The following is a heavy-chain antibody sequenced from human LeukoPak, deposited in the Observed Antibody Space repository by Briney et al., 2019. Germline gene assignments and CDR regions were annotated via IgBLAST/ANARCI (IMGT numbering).Heavy chain of an antibody. J-gene: IGHJ1*01. D-gene: IGHD3-22*01. CDR2: ISSSGSYI. V-gene: IGHV3-21*01. CDR1: GFTFSSYS. CDR3: ARGLYPDYYVSSGSSPPEH. Sequence: GGFLRLSCAASGFTFSSYSMNWVRQAPGKGLEWVSSISSSGSYIYYADSMQGRFTISRDNSKNSLFLQMNSLRAEDTAVYYCARGLYPDYYVSSGSSPPEHWGQGTLVTASS.